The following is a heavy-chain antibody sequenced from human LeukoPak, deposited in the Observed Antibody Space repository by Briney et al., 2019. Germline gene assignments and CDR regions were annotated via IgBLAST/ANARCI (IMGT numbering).Heavy chain of an antibody. CDR2: IIPIFGTA. CDR3: ARARDSGSYGDYHYYGMDV. CDR1: GGTFSSYA. V-gene: IGHV1-69*13. Sequence: GASVKVSCKASGGTFSSYAISWVRQAPGQGLEWMGGIIPIFGTANYAQKFQGRVTITADESTSTAYMELSSLRSEDTAVYYCARARDSGSYGDYHYYGMDVWGQGTTVTVSS. J-gene: IGHJ6*02. D-gene: IGHD1-26*01.